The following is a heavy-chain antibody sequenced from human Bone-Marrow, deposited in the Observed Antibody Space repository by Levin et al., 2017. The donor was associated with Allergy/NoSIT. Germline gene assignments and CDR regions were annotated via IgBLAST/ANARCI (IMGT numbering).Heavy chain of an antibody. Sequence: SETLSLTCTVSGDSISNYYWSWIRQPPGKGLEWIGYIHHSGSTDYNPSLKSRVTISVDTSKNQFSLKLSYVTAADTAVYYCARGPGLTGYPYWGQGTLVTVSS. V-gene: IGHV4-59*01. CDR2: IHHSGST. D-gene: IGHD3-9*01. CDR1: GDSISNYY. J-gene: IGHJ4*02. CDR3: ARGPGLTGYPY.